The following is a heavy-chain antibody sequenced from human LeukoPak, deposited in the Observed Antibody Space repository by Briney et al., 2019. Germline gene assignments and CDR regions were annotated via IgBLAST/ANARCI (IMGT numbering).Heavy chain of an antibody. CDR2: IKQDGSEK. V-gene: IGHV3-7*04. CDR3: ARGLWFDP. CDR1: GFTFSDYH. Sequence: GGSLRLSCAASGFTFSDYHMNWLRQAPGKGLEWVANIKQDGSEKYYVDSVKGRFTISRDNAKNSLYLQMNSLRAEDTAVYYCARGLWFDPWGQGTLVTVSS. J-gene: IGHJ5*02.